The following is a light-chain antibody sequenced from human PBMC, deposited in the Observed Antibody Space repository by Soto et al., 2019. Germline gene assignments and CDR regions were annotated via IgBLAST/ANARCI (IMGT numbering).Light chain of an antibody. Sequence: QLVLTQPPSASGTPGQRVTISCSGSSSNIGTNTVIWYQQLPGAAPRLLIYSDNQRPSGVPDRFSGSKSGTSASLAISGLQSEDETDYNCAAWDVSLVVFGGGTKLTVL. CDR1: SSNIGTNT. CDR2: SDN. J-gene: IGLJ2*01. CDR3: AAWDVSLVV. V-gene: IGLV1-44*01.